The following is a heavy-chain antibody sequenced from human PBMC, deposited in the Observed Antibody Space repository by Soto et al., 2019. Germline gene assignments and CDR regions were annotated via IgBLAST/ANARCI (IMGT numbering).Heavy chain of an antibody. CDR3: SREYGITGTTFDF. CDR1: GFTFSSYA. D-gene: IGHD1-7*01. Sequence: QVQLVESGGGVVQPGRSLRLSCAASGFTFSSYAMHWVRQAPGKGLEWVAVISYDGSNKYYADSVKGRFTISRDNSKNALYLQMISLRAEDTAVYYCSREYGITGTTFDFWGQGTLVFVSS. CDR2: ISYDGSNK. V-gene: IGHV3-30-3*01. J-gene: IGHJ4*02.